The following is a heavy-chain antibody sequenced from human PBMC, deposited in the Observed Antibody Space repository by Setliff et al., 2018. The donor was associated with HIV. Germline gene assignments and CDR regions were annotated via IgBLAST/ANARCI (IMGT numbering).Heavy chain of an antibody. CDR1: GGSFSGYY. CDR3: AKTIGRYFDIFDN. D-gene: IGHD3-9*01. Sequence: SETLSLTCAVYGGSFSGYYWTWIRQPPGRGLEWIGEIIHSGGTNYNRSLKSRVTISVDTSKDQFSLNLSSVTAADTAVYHCAKTIGRYFDIFDNWGQGTLVTVSS. CDR2: IIHSGGT. V-gene: IGHV4-34*12. J-gene: IGHJ4*02.